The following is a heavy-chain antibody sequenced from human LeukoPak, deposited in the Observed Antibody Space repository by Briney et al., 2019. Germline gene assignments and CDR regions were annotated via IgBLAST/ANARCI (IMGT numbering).Heavy chain of an antibody. CDR1: GDSVSSNTAA. Sequence: PSQTLSLTCVISGDSVSSNTAAWNWIRQSPSRGLEWLGRTFYGPAWYTDYAPSVKSRMTVNPDTSKNQFSLHLNSVTPEDTAVYYCARNYYGSGSYYVFDSWGQGTLVTVSS. V-gene: IGHV6-1*01. CDR2: TFYGPAWYT. D-gene: IGHD3-10*01. J-gene: IGHJ4*02. CDR3: ARNYYGSGSYYVFDS.